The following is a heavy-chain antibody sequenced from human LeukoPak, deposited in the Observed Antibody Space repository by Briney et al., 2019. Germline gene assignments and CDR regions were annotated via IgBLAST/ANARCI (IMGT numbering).Heavy chain of an antibody. D-gene: IGHD2-2*02. CDR3: AKCPGSANCYTGFDY. J-gene: IGHJ4*02. V-gene: IGHV3-7*03. CDR2: IKQDGSEK. CDR1: GFTFSSYW. Sequence: GGSLRLSCAASGFTFSSYWMSWVRQGPGKGLEWVANIKQDGSEKYYVDSVKGRLTFSRDNTKNSLHLQMNSLRAEDTAVYYCAKCPGSANCYTGFDYWGQGTLVTVSS.